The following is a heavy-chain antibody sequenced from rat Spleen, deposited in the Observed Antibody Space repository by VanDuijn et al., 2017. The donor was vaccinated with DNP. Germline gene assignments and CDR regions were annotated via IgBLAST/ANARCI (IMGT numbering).Heavy chain of an antibody. CDR1: GFTFSNYG. CDR2: ISYEGSSA. Sequence: EVQLVESGGGLVQPGRSLKLSCAASGFTFSNYGMHWIRQAPKKGLEWVASISYEGSSAYYGDSVKGRFTISRDNAKSTLYLQMNSLRSEDTATYYCAREGYYDGSYYYAMDAWGQGTSVTVSS. CDR3: AREGYYDGSYYYAMDA. J-gene: IGHJ4*01. V-gene: IGHV5-22*01. D-gene: IGHD1-12*02.